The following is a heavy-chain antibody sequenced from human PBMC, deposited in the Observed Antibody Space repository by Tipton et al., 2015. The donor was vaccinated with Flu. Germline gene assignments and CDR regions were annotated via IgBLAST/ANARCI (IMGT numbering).Heavy chain of an antibody. D-gene: IGHD4-11*01. CDR1: GYSISSGYYY. CDR3: ARRDYSNYVSDPKNWFDP. CDR2: LYPRGGT. V-gene: IGHV4-38-2*01. Sequence: TLSLTCAVSGYSISSGYYYWAWIRQSPGKGLEWIGSLYPRGGTAYYNPFLRSRVTISVNTSKNQFSLNVISVTAADTAVYYCARRDYSNYVSDPKNWFDPWGQGTLVTVSS. J-gene: IGHJ5*02.